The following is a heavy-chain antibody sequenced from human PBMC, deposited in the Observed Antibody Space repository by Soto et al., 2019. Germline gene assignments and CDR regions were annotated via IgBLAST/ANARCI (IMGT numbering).Heavy chain of an antibody. Sequence: SETLSLTCTVSGGSISSYYWSWIRQPPGKGLEWIGYIYYSGSTNYNPSLKSRVTISVDTSKNQFSLKLSSVTAADTAVYYCARWDMVRGVGHAFDIWGQGTMVTVSS. CDR3: ARWDMVRGVGHAFDI. D-gene: IGHD3-10*01. CDR1: GGSISSYY. V-gene: IGHV4-59*01. J-gene: IGHJ3*02. CDR2: IYYSGST.